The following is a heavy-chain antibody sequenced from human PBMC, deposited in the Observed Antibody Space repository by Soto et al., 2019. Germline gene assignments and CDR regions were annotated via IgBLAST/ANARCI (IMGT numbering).Heavy chain of an antibody. Sequence: SETLSLTCTVSGGSISSSSYYWGWIRQPPGKGLEWIGSIYYSGSTYYNPSLKSRVTISVDTSKNQFSLKLSSVTAADTAVYYCARHQDSSGWFVFDYWGQGTLVTVSS. CDR1: GGSISSSSYY. CDR3: ARHQDSSGWFVFDY. V-gene: IGHV4-39*01. J-gene: IGHJ4*02. D-gene: IGHD6-19*01. CDR2: IYYSGST.